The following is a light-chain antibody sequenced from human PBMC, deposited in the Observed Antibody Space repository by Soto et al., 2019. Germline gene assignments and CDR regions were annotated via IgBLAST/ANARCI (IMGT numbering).Light chain of an antibody. CDR3: AALDDSLNGVV. CDR1: GSNIGRYA. J-gene: IGLJ2*01. Sequence: QSVLTQPPSTSGTPGLRVTVSCSGSGSNIGRYAVNWYQQLPGTAPKLLIYSNDERPSGGPDRFSGSNSGTSVSLAISGLLSEYEADYYCAALDDSLNGVVIGGGTKLTVL. V-gene: IGLV1-44*01. CDR2: SND.